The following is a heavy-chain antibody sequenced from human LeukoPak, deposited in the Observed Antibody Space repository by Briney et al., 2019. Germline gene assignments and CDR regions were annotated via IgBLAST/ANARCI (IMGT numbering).Heavy chain of an antibody. CDR2: INPNSGGT. D-gene: IGHD3-3*01. CDR3: ARDLHYDFWSGSDYYYMEV. J-gene: IGHJ6*03. Sequence: ASVKVSCKASGYTFTGYYMHWVRQAPGQGVEWMGWINPNSGGTNYVQKFQGRVTITRDTSISTAYMDLTKLRSDDTAVYDCARDLHYDFWSGSDYYYMEVRGKGTTVTVA. V-gene: IGHV1-2*02. CDR1: GYTFTGYY.